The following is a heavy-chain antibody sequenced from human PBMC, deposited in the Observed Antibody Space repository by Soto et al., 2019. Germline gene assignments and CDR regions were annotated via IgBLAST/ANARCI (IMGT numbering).Heavy chain of an antibody. D-gene: IGHD3-22*01. Sequence: GGSLRLSCAASGFTFSSYAMSWVRQAPGKGLEWVSAISGGGGSTYYADSVKGRFTISRDNSKNTLYLQMNSLRAEDTAVYYCAKGAAQIVVVSQIVDYWGQGTLVTVSS. CDR1: GFTFSSYA. CDR2: ISGGGGST. J-gene: IGHJ4*02. CDR3: AKGAAQIVVVSQIVDY. V-gene: IGHV3-23*01.